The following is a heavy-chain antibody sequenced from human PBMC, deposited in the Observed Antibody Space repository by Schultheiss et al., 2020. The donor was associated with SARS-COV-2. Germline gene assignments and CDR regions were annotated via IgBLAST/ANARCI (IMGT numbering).Heavy chain of an antibody. V-gene: IGHV4-4*07. Sequence: SQTLSLTCTVSGGSISSYYWSWIRQPAGKGLEWIGRIYTSGSTNYNPSLKSRVTMSVDTSKNQFSLKLSSVTAADTAVYYCARGREDYGDSIVMDVWGQGTTVTVSS. CDR1: GGSISSYY. CDR3: ARGREDYGDSIVMDV. CDR2: IYTSGST. J-gene: IGHJ6*02. D-gene: IGHD4-17*01.